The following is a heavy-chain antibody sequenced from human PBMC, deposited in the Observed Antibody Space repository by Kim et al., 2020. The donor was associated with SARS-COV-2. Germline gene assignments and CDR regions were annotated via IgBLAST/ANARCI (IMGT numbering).Heavy chain of an antibody. CDR3: AKDFLTPLVQGVINYYYGMDV. V-gene: IGHV3-33*06. CDR1: GFTFSSYG. CDR2: IWYDGSNK. Sequence: GGSLRLSCAASGFTFSSYGMHWVRQAPGKGLEWVAVIWYDGSNKYYADSVKGRFTISRDNSKNTLYLQMNSLRAEDTAVYYCAKDFLTPLVQGVINYYYGMDVWGQGTTVTVSS. J-gene: IGHJ6*02. D-gene: IGHD3-10*01.